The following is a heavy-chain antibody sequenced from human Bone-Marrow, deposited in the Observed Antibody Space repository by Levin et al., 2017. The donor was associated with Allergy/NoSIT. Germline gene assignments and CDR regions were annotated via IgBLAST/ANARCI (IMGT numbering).Heavy chain of an antibody. CDR1: GFTFSTYG. CDR2: ISSDGRKQ. Sequence: GGSLRLSCAASGFTFSTYGMHWFRQAPVKGLEWVAVISSDGRKQYYADSVKGRFTISRDNSKNTLYLQMNSLRADDTAVFYCVTTRYYYDSNGYFPYYFDYWGRGTLVTVSS. D-gene: IGHD3-22*01. CDR3: VTTRYYYDSNGYFPYYFDY. V-gene: IGHV3-30*03. J-gene: IGHJ4*02.